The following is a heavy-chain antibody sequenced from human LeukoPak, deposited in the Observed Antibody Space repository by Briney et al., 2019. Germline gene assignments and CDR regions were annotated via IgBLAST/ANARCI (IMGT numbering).Heavy chain of an antibody. D-gene: IGHD6-19*01. CDR1: GYTFTGYY. V-gene: IGHV1-2*02. Sequence: WASVKVSCKASGYTFTGYYMHWVRQAPGQGLGWMGWINPNSGGTNYAQKFQGRVTMTRDTSISTAYMELSRLRSDDTAVYYCASLAGYSSGWPTDYWGQGTLVTVSS. CDR3: ASLAGYSSGWPTDY. J-gene: IGHJ4*02. CDR2: INPNSGGT.